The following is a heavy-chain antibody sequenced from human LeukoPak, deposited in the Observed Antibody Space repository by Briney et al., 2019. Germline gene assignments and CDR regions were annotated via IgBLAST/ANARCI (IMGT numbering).Heavy chain of an antibody. D-gene: IGHD3-10*01. Sequence: GGSLRLSCVASGFTFSSYWMTWVRQAPGKGLEWVATIKQDGSEKYYVDSVKGRFTISRDNAKSSLYLQMNSLRAEDTAVYYCAREYYYGSGSYYNGHWGQGTLVTVSS. J-gene: IGHJ4*02. CDR3: AREYYYGSGSYYNGH. V-gene: IGHV3-7*04. CDR2: IKQDGSEK. CDR1: GFTFSSYW.